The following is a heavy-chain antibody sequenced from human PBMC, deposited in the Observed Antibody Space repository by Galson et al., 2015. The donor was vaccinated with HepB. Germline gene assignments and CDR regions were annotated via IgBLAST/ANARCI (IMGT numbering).Heavy chain of an antibody. Sequence: SLRLSCAVSGFTLSNYNMNWVRQAPGKGLEWVSYINIGSDNIHYPDSVKGRFTISRDNAKNSLYLQMNSLRAEDTALYYCVRDHNWAFDYWGQGTLVTVSS. D-gene: IGHD1-20*01. CDR3: VRDHNWAFDY. J-gene: IGHJ4*02. CDR2: INIGSDNI. V-gene: IGHV3-48*01. CDR1: GFTLSNYN.